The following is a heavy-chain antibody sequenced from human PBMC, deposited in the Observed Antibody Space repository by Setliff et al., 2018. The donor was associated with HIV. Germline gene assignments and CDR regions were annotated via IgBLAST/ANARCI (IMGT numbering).Heavy chain of an antibody. V-gene: IGHV3-15*01. CDR3: ILLGMHGAFDI. Sequence: GGSLRLSCAGSGFTFTDAWLSWVRQAPGKGLEWVARIKSKTDGGTTDYAAPVKGRFTISRDDSKNTLYLQMDSLTTEDTAVYYCILLGMHGAFDIWGQGTMVTVSS. CDR2: IKSKTDGGTT. J-gene: IGHJ3*02. D-gene: IGHD7-27*01. CDR1: GFTFTDAW.